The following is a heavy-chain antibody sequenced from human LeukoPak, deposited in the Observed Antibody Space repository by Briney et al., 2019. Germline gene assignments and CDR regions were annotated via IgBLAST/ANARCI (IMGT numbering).Heavy chain of an antibody. V-gene: IGHV3-30*02. D-gene: IGHD6-19*01. CDR1: GFTFSSYG. CDR2: IRYDGSNK. J-gene: IGHJ1*01. CDR3: AKDLRIAVAIEASQH. Sequence: GGSLRLSCAASGFTFSSYGMHWVRQAPGKGLEWVAFIRYDGSNKYYADSVKGRFTISRDNSKNTLYLQMNSLRAEDTAVYYCAKDLRIAVAIEASQHWGQGTLVTVS.